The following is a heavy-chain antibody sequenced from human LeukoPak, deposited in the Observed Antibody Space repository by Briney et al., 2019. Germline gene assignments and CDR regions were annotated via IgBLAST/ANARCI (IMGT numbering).Heavy chain of an antibody. CDR1: GFTFSSYC. D-gene: IGHD5-18*01. CDR3: ARKGIQLWLLGAFDI. V-gene: IGHV3-33*01. J-gene: IGHJ3*02. CDR2: IWYDGSNK. Sequence: TGGSLRLSCAASGFTFSSYCMHWVRQAPGKGLEWVAVIWYDGSNKYYADSVKGRFTISRDNSKNTLYLQMNSLRAEDTAVYYCARKGIQLWLLGAFDIWGQGTMVTVSS.